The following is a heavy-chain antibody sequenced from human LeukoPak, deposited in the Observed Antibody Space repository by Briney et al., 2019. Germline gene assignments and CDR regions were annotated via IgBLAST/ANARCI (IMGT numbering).Heavy chain of an antibody. V-gene: IGHV3-23*01. CDR1: GFTFSSYA. CDR2: ISGTGGST. J-gene: IGHJ4*02. CDR3: AKPPGYCSSTSCPWDY. Sequence: GGSLRLSCAASGFTFSSYAMSWVRQAPGKGLEWVSGISGTGGSTYYADSVKGRFTISRDNSRNTLYPQMNSLRAEDTAVYYCAKPPGYCSSTSCPWDYWGQGTLVTVSS. D-gene: IGHD2-2*01.